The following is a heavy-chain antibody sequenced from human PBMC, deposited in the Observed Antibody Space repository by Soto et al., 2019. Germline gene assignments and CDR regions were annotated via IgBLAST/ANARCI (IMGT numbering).Heavy chain of an antibody. Sequence: LILSCAASGFSFTHYTINWVRQAPGKGLEWVAVMSYDGTNEYYADSVKGRFTISRDNSKSTVYLQMNSLTPEDTALYYCARKWGTYSSASLDYWGLGTLVTVSS. CDR3: ARKWGTYSSASLDY. V-gene: IGHV3-30*04. D-gene: IGHD6-19*01. CDR1: GFSFTHYT. J-gene: IGHJ4*02. CDR2: MSYDGTNE.